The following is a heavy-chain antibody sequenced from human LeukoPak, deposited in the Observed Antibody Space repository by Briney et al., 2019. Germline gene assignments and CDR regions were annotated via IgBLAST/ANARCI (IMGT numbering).Heavy chain of an antibody. V-gene: IGHV4-61*02. CDR2: IYTSGST. CDR3: ARASYPIDIFDY. D-gene: IGHD2-15*01. Sequence: SETLSLTCTVSGGSISSGSYYWSWIRQPAGKGLEWIGRIYTSGSTNYNPSLKSRVTISVDTSKNQFSLKLSSVTAADTAVYYCARASYPIDIFDYWGQGTLVTVSS. CDR1: GGSISSGSYY. J-gene: IGHJ4*02.